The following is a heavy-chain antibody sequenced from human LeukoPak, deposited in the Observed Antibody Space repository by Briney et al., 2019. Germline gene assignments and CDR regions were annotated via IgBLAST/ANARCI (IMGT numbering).Heavy chain of an antibody. CDR2: ISSSGSHE. Sequence: GGSLRLTCAASGFTFSDYSMTWIRQAPGKGLEWVSDISSSGSHEYYADSVKGRFTISRDNAKNSLYMQMNSLRAEDTAVYYCARDLEYSSSSLGYWGQGTLVTLSS. V-gene: IGHV3-11*04. D-gene: IGHD6-6*01. CDR1: GFTFSDYS. CDR3: ARDLEYSSSSLGY. J-gene: IGHJ4*02.